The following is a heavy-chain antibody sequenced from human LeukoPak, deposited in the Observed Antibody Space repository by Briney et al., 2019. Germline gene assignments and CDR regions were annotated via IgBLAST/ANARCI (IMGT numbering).Heavy chain of an antibody. CDR3: ARQVYGSGGNNWFDP. Sequence: PGGSLRLSCAASGFTVSSNYMSWVRQAPGKGLEWVSVIYSGGSTYYADSVKGRFTISRDNSKNTLYLQMNSLRAEDTAVYYCARQVYGSGGNNWFDPWGQGTLVTVSS. J-gene: IGHJ5*02. CDR1: GFTVSSNY. CDR2: IYSGGST. D-gene: IGHD3-10*01. V-gene: IGHV3-53*01.